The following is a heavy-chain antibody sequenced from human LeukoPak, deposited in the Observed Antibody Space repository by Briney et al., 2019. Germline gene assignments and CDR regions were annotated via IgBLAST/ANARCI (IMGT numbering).Heavy chain of an antibody. CDR2: TNPNSGGT. D-gene: IGHD3-22*01. CDR1: GYTFTGYY. CDR3: ARSRGLHYYDSSGYYGY. Sequence: GASVKVSCKASGYTFTGYYMHWVRQAPGQGLEWMGRTNPNSGGTNYAQKFQGRVTMTRDTSISTAYMELSRLRSDDTAVYYCARSRGLHYYDSSGYYGYWGQGTLVTVSS. J-gene: IGHJ4*02. V-gene: IGHV1-2*06.